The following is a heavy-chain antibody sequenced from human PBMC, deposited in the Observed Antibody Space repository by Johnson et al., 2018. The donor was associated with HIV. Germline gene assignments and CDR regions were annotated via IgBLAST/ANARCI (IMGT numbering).Heavy chain of an antibody. CDR3: ARQGARPQWDAFDI. J-gene: IGHJ3*02. CDR2: ISYDGSNK. Sequence: VQLVESGGGLVQPGGSLRLSCEASGFTFSSYWMSWVRQAPGKGLEWVAVISYDGSNKYYADSVKGRFTISRDNSKNTLYLQMNSLRAEDTAVYYCARQGARPQWDAFDIWGQGTMVTVSS. CDR1: GFTFSSYW. V-gene: IGHV3-30*03. D-gene: IGHD2-8*01.